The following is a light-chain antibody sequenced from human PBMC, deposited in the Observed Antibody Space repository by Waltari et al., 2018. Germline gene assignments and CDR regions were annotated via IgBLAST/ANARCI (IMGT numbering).Light chain of an antibody. CDR3: AAWDDSLSGPV. Sequence: QSVLTQPPSASGTPGQRVTISCSGSSSDIGSTYVYWYQQLPGTAPKLPIYRSNQRPSGVPDRFSGSRSGTSASLAISGLRSEDEADYHCAAWDDSLSGPVFGGGTKLTVL. V-gene: IGLV1-47*01. J-gene: IGLJ3*02. CDR1: SSDIGSTY. CDR2: RSN.